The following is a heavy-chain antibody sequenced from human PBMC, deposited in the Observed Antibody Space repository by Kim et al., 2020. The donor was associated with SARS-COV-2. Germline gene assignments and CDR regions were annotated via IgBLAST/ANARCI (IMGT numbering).Heavy chain of an antibody. CDR3: AKRLGPATPNFDY. CDR1: GFTFSGYG. D-gene: IGHD3-9*01. J-gene: IGHJ4*02. CDR2: VSDTGAAR. V-gene: IGHV3-23*01. Sequence: GVSLRLSCAASGFTFSGYGMSWVRQAPGKGLEWVSAVSDTGAARNYANSVKGRFTISRDNSKSTLYLQMNSLRDEDTAVYYCAKRLGPATPNFDYWGQGTLVTVSS.